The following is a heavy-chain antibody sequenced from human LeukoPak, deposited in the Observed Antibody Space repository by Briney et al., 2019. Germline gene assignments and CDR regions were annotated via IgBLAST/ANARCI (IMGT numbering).Heavy chain of an antibody. V-gene: IGHV3-23*01. CDR2: EGSRGGA. CDR3: ASRTWTGAGYYAFDI. J-gene: IGHJ3*02. Sequence: GGSLRLSCAASGFTFTNYAVSWVRQAPGKGLEWVSAEGSRGGAYYADSVRGRFTISRDNSDNTLSLQMNSLRVEDTAVYFCASRTWTGAGYYAFDIWGQGTMVTVSS. D-gene: IGHD3/OR15-3a*01. CDR1: GFTFTNYA.